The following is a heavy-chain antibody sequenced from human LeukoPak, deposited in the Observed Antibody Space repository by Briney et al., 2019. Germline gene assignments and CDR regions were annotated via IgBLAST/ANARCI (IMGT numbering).Heavy chain of an antibody. CDR1: GGSFSGYY. J-gene: IGHJ4*02. CDR2: IYYSGST. V-gene: IGHV4-59*01. Sequence: SETLSLTCAVYGGSFSGYYWSWIRQPPGKGLEWIGYIYYSGSTNYNPSLKSRVTISVDTSKNQFSLKLSSVTAADTAVYYCAGAYYYDSSGYSRWGQGTLVTVSS. CDR3: AGAYYYDSSGYSR. D-gene: IGHD3-22*01.